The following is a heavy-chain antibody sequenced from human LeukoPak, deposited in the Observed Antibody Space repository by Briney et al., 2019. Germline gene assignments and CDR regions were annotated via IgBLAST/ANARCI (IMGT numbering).Heavy chain of an antibody. CDR2: INHSGST. V-gene: IGHV4-34*01. J-gene: IGHJ5*02. CDR1: GGSFSGYY. D-gene: IGHD2-2*01. Sequence: PSETLSLTCAVYGGSFSGYYWSWIRHPPGKGLEWIGEINHSGSTNYNPSLKSRVTISVETSKNQFSLKLNSVTAADTAVYYCAREKLACSSTSCYRAPNWFDPWGQGTLVTVSS. CDR3: AREKLACSSTSCYRAPNWFDP.